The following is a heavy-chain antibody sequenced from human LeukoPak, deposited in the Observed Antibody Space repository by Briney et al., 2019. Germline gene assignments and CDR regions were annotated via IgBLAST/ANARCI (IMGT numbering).Heavy chain of an antibody. Sequence: PGGSLRLSCAASGFTFSSYGMHWVRQAPGKGLEWVAVISYDGSNKYYADSVKGRFTISRDNSKNTLYMQMNSLRAEDTAVYYCAKGIAAAEGFGPWGQGTLVTVSS. CDR1: GFTFSSYG. CDR3: AKGIAAAEGFGP. V-gene: IGHV3-30*18. CDR2: ISYDGSNK. J-gene: IGHJ5*02. D-gene: IGHD6-13*01.